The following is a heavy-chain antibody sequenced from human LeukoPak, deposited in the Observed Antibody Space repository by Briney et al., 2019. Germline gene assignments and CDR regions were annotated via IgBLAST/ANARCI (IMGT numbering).Heavy chain of an antibody. Sequence: GESLKISCQASGYSFIHYWIGWVRQMPGKDLEWEAIICPGDSGVRYSPSFRGQVTISVDTSLSTTYLQWSSLRASDTAMYYCARRPSYYFDYWGQGILVTVSS. V-gene: IGHV5-51*01. J-gene: IGHJ4*02. CDR3: ARRPSYYFDY. CDR1: GYSFIHYW. CDR2: ICPGDSGV. D-gene: IGHD2-2*01.